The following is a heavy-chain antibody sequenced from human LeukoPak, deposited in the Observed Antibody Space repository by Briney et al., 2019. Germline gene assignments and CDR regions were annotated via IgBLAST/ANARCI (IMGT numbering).Heavy chain of an antibody. CDR2: ISSSSSYI. D-gene: IGHD1-26*01. V-gene: IGHV3-21*04. CDR1: GFTFSSYS. Sequence: GGSLRLSCAASGFTFSSYSMNWVRQAPGKGLEWVSSISSSSSYIYYADSVKGRFTISRDNAKNSLYLQMNSLRAEDTAVYYCAKAGKIVGATSLDYWGQGTLVTVSS. CDR3: AKAGKIVGATSLDY. J-gene: IGHJ4*02.